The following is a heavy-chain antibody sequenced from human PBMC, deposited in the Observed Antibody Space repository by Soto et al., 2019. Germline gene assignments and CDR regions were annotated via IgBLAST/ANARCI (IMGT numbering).Heavy chain of an antibody. CDR3: ARRGYYYHTTAYNFAY. CDR2: INPNSGGT. D-gene: IGHD3-22*01. CDR1: GYTFTGYY. Sequence: ASVKVSCKASGYTFTGYYIHWVRQAPGQGLEWMGWINPNSGGTNYAQKFQGRVTMTRDTSIGTAYMELSRLRSDDTAVYYCARRGYYYHTTAYNFAYWGQGTLATVSS. J-gene: IGHJ4*02. V-gene: IGHV1-2*02.